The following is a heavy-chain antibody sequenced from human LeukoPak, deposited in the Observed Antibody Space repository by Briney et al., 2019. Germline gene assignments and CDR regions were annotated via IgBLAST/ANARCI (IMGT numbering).Heavy chain of an antibody. J-gene: IGHJ4*02. CDR1: GYTFTSYA. Sequence: GASVKVSCKASGYTFTSYAMNWVRQAPGQGLEWMGWINTNTGNPTYAQGFTGRFVFSLDTSVSTAHLQISSLKAEDTAVYYCARDRWDKVTMVRGVIGPDYWGQGTLVTVSS. CDR2: INTNTGNP. V-gene: IGHV7-4-1*02. D-gene: IGHD3-10*01. CDR3: ARDRWDKVTMVRGVIGPDY.